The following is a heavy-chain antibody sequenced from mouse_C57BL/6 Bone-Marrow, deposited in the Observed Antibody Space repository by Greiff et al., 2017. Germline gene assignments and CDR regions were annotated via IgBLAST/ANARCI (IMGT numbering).Heavy chain of an antibody. CDR3: ARYSHFDY. J-gene: IGHJ2*01. CDR2: ISDGGSYT. CDR1: GFTFSSYA. Sequence: EVQRVESGGGLVKPGGSLKLSCAASGFTFSSYAMSWVRQTPEKRLEWVATISDGGSYTYYPENVKGRFTISRDNAKNNLYLQMSHLKSEDTAMYYCARYSHFDYWGQGTTLTVSS. D-gene: IGHD2-12*01. V-gene: IGHV5-4*01.